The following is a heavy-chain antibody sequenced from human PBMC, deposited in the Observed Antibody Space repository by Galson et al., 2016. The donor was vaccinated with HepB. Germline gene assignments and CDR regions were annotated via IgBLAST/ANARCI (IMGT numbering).Heavy chain of an antibody. Sequence: VKVSCKASGGTFSSYAFSWVRQAPGQGLEWMGRILPIFQTTDYARKFQGRLTITADESTSTVYMEMNSLKSEDTAVYYCANSKGSFPPVLDYLGHGTLVTVSS. CDR3: ANSKGSFPPVLDY. V-gene: IGHV1-69*13. CDR2: ILPIFQTT. J-gene: IGHJ4*01. D-gene: IGHD1-26*01. CDR1: GGTFSSYA.